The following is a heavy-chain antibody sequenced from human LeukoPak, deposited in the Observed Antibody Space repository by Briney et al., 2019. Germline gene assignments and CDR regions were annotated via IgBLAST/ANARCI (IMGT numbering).Heavy chain of an antibody. Sequence: GASVKVSCKVSGYTLTELPIHWVRLAHGKGLEWMGGLDPDDGETVYAQMFQGRVTMTEDTSSDTASMELSSLRSEDTAVYYCATGTSGSYYVGIVRPIDYWGQGTLVTVSS. D-gene: IGHD1-26*01. CDR2: LDPDDGET. V-gene: IGHV1-24*01. CDR3: ATGTSGSYYVGIVRPIDY. J-gene: IGHJ4*02. CDR1: GYTLTELP.